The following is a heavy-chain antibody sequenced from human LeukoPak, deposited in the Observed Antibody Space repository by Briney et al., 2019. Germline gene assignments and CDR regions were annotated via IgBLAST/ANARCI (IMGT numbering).Heavy chain of an antibody. J-gene: IGHJ3*02. Sequence: GASVKVSCKASGYTFTSYYMHWVRQAPGQGLEWMGIINPRGGSTSYAQKFQGRVTMTRDTSTSTVYMELSSLRSEDTAVYYCARAWNLGGSYNFDAFDIWGQGTMVTVSS. CDR2: INPRGGST. CDR3: ARAWNLGGSYNFDAFDI. V-gene: IGHV1-46*01. D-gene: IGHD1-26*01. CDR1: GYTFTSYY.